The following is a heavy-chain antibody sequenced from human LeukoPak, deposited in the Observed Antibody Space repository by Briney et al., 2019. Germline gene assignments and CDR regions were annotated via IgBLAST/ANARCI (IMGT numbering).Heavy chain of an antibody. CDR3: ASESYENDAFDI. V-gene: IGHV3-48*03. CDR2: ISSSGSTI. Sequence: GGSLRLSCAASGFTFSSYEMNWVRQAPGKGLEWVSYISSSGSTIYYADSVKGRFTISRDNAKNSLYLQMNSLRAEDTAVYYCASESYENDAFDIWGQGTMVTVSS. J-gene: IGHJ3*02. CDR1: GFTFSSYE. D-gene: IGHD3-22*01.